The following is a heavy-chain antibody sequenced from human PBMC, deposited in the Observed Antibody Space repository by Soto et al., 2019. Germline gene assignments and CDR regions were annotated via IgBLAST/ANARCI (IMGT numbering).Heavy chain of an antibody. V-gene: IGHV1-2*02. CDR3: ARRLGGGGDYFYGMDV. J-gene: IGHJ6*02. CDR1: GYTFTEFY. Sequence: QVQLVQSGPEMKKPGASVKVSCKTSGYTFTEFYIHWMRQVPGRGLEWMGWINARNDGTKFAEKFKAALTRTSDPSISTSYMELSSLTFDDTAVYYCARRLGGGGDYFYGMDVWGQGTAVTVSS. D-gene: IGHD3-16*01. CDR2: INARNDGT.